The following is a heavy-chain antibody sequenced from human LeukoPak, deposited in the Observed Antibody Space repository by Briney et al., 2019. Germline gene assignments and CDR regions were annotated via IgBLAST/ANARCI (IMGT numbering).Heavy chain of an antibody. CDR1: GGTFSSYA. CDR2: IIPIFGTA. CDR3: ARDLSDSSGYYGVVGY. D-gene: IGHD3-22*01. V-gene: IGHV1-69*06. Sequence: GSSVKVSCKASGGTFSSYAISWVRQAPGQGLEWMGGIIPIFGTANYAQKFQGRVTITADKSTSTAYMELSSLRSEDTAVYYCARDLSDSSGYYGVVGYWGQGTLVTVSS. J-gene: IGHJ4*02.